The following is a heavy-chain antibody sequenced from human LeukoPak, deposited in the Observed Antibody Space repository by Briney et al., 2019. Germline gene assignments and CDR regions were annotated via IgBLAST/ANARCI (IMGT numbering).Heavy chain of an antibody. CDR3: ARSGTICGGDCYEN. Sequence: PSETLSLTCAVYGGSFSGYYWSWIRQPPGKRLEWIGEINHSGSTNCNPSLKSRVTISEDTSKNQFSLKLSSVTAADTAVYYCARSGTICGGDCYENWGQGTLVTVSS. CDR2: INHSGST. CDR1: GGSFSGYY. D-gene: IGHD2-21*01. J-gene: IGHJ4*02. V-gene: IGHV4-34*01.